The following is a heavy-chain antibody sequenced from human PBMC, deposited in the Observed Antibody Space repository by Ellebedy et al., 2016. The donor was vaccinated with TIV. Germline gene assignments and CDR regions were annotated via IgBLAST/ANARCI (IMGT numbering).Heavy chain of an antibody. D-gene: IGHD2-15*01. J-gene: IGHJ4*02. CDR1: GFTFLSHT. V-gene: IGHV3-21*01. CDR2: IPTLSTYL. CDR3: ASGFMYCSAKRCSTH. Sequence: PGGSLRLSCAASGFTFLSHTMNWVRQAPGKGLEWVSSIPTLSTYLYYADSVRGRFTISRDNAKNSLYLQMDSLRAEDTAVYYCASGFMYCSAKRCSTHWGQGTLVAVSS.